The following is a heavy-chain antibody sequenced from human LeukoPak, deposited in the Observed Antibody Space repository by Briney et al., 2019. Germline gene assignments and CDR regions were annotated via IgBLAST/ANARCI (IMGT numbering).Heavy chain of an antibody. CDR2: INPNSGGT. Sequence: GASVKVSCKASGYTFTGYYMHWVRQAPGQGLEWMGWINPNSGGTNYAQKFQGRVTMTRDTSVSTAYMELSRLRSDDTAVYYCAREGRYYYDSSGYYYVNYFDYWGQGTLVTVSS. CDR1: GYTFTGYY. J-gene: IGHJ4*02. D-gene: IGHD3-22*01. CDR3: AREGRYYYDSSGYYYVNYFDY. V-gene: IGHV1-2*02.